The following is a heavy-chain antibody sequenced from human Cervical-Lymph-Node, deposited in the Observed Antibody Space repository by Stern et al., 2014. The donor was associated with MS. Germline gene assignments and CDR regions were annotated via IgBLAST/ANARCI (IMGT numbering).Heavy chain of an antibody. Sequence: QVQLQESGPGLVKPSETLSLTCTVSAGSISSPSYYWDWIRQPPGKGLEWVGSASYSVRNYYSPSLRSRVTIPVDTSKNHFSLNLYSATAADTAVYYCARRRRAHFDYWEGTLVTVSS. J-gene: IGHJ4*02. V-gene: IGHV4-39*01. CDR2: ASYSVRN. CDR3: ARRRRAHFDY. CDR1: AGSISSPSYY.